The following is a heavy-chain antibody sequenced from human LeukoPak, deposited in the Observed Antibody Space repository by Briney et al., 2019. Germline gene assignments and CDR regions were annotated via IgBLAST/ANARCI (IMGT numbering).Heavy chain of an antibody. CDR2: INPNSGGT. CDR1: GYTFTGYY. D-gene: IGHD3-3*01. Sequence: ASVKVSCKASGYTFTGYYMHWVRQAPGQGLEWMGWINPNSGGTNYAQKFQGRVTMTRDTSISTAYMELSRLRSDDTAVYYCARPGDFWSGKDYMDVWGKGTTVTVSS. CDR3: ARPGDFWSGKDYMDV. J-gene: IGHJ6*03. V-gene: IGHV1-2*02.